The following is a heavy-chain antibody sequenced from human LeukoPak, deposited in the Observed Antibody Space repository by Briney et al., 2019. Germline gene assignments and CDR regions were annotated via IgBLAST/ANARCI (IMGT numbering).Heavy chain of an antibody. CDR1: GFTFSSYW. V-gene: IGHV3-74*01. J-gene: IGHJ3*02. CDR3: ARVAYYYDSSEETDAFDI. D-gene: IGHD3-22*01. CDR2: INSDGSST. Sequence: GGSLRLSCAASGFTFSSYWVHWVRQAPGKGLVWVSRINSDGSSTSYADSVKGRFTISRDNAKNTLYLQMNSLRAEDTAVYYCARVAYYYDSSEETDAFDIWGQGTMVTVSS.